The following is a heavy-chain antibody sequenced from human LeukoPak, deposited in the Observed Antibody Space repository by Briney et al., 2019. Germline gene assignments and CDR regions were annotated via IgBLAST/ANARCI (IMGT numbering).Heavy chain of an antibody. V-gene: IGHV3-48*03. CDR3: ASELWFGESNALDT. CDR1: GFNFSSYE. D-gene: IGHD3-10*01. Sequence: PGGSLRLSCTASGFNFSSYEMNWVRQAPGKGLEWISYMSSSGNTKYYGDTVKGRFTISRDNAKNSLYLEMNSLRAEDTAVYYCASELWFGESNALDTWGQGTVVTVSS. J-gene: IGHJ3*02. CDR2: MSSSGNTK.